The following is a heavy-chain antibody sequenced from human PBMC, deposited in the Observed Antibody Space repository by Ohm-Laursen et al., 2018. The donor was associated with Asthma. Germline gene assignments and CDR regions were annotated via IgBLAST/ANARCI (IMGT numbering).Heavy chain of an antibody. CDR3: ARDPLRLYGDYVFDY. D-gene: IGHD4-17*01. CDR2: ISYDGSNK. CDR1: GYTFSRYS. Sequence: SLRLSCTASGYTFSRYSIHWICQAPGKGLEWVAVISYDGSNKYYADSVKGRFTISRDNSKDTLYLQMNSLRAEDTAVYYCARDPLRLYGDYVFDYWGQGTLVTVSS. J-gene: IGHJ4*02. V-gene: IGHV3-30*03.